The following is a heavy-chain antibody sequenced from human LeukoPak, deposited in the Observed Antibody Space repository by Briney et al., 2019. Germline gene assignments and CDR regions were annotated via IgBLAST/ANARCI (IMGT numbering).Heavy chain of an antibody. CDR3: ARNRMPPGYYGMDV. CDR1: GYTFTSYG. Sequence: ASVKVSCKASGYTFTSYGISWVRQAPGQGLEWMGWISAYNGNTNYAQKLQGRVTITADKSTSTAYMELSSLRSEDTAVYYCARNRMPPGYYGMDVWGQGTTVTVSS. J-gene: IGHJ6*02. D-gene: IGHD2-2*01. CDR2: ISAYNGNT. V-gene: IGHV1-18*01.